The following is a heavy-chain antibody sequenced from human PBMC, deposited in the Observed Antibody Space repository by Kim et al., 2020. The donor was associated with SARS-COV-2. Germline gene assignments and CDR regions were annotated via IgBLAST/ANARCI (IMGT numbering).Heavy chain of an antibody. CDR2: IYYSGST. CDR1: GGSISSYY. CDR3: ARGGHKRWFDP. Sequence: SETLSLTCTVSGGSISSYYWSWIRQPPGKGLEWIGYIYYSGSTNYNPSLKSRVTISVDTSKNQFSLKLSSVTAADTAVYYCARGGHKRWFDPWGQGTLVTVSS. V-gene: IGHV4-59*13. D-gene: IGHD5-18*01. J-gene: IGHJ5*02.